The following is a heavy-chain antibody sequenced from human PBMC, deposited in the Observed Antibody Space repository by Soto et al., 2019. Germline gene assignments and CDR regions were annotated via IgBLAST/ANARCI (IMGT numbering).Heavy chain of an antibody. CDR3: ARDLTSVRGS. CDR2: IIPIFDAT. Sequence: QVQMVQSGAEVKKPGSSARVSCKVSGGTFSRHSISWVRQAPGQGLEWMGGIIPIFDATQYAQKFQGRLTITAEESTTTFHMDLSGLRTEDTAIYYCARDLTSVRGSWGQGTLVTVS. D-gene: IGHD3-10*01. CDR1: GGTFSRHS. V-gene: IGHV1-69*01. J-gene: IGHJ4*02.